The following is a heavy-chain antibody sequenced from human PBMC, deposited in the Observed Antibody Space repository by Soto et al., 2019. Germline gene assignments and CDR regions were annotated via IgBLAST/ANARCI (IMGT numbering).Heavy chain of an antibody. CDR1: GFTFSDHY. V-gene: IGHV3-72*01. J-gene: IGHJ4*02. CDR3: TRALAVASGIVDY. D-gene: IGHD6-19*01. CDR2: SRNKPNSYTT. Sequence: EVQLVESGGGLVQPGGSLRLSCAASGFTFSDHYMDWVRQAPGKGLEWVGRSRNKPNSYTTEYAASVKGRFTISRDDSQNSLYLQMNSLKTDDTAMYYCTRALAVASGIVDYWGQGTLVTVSS.